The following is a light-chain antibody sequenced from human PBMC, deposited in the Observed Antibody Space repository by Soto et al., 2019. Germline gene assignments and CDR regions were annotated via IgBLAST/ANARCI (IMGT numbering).Light chain of an antibody. Sequence: AIQLTQSPTSLSASVGDRVTITCRASQGISSALAWYQHKPGKSPKVLIYDASRLESEVPSTFSGIGSGTDFTLTISSLQPEDFATYFFQQFSSYPLTFGGGTKVEIK. CDR1: QGISSA. CDR3: QQFSSYPLT. V-gene: IGKV1-13*02. J-gene: IGKJ4*01. CDR2: DAS.